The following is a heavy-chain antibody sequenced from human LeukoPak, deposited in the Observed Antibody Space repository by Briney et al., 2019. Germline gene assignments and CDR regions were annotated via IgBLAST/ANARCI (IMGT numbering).Heavy chain of an antibody. D-gene: IGHD3-22*01. V-gene: IGHV3-23*01. CDR1: GFTFSSYA. J-gene: IGHJ5*02. CDR3: AKDGYDSSGYYP. Sequence: GGSLRLSCAASGFTFSSYAMSWVRQAPGKGLERVSAMSDSGGSTYYADCVKGRFTISRDNSKNTLYMQMHSLRGEDTVVYYCAKDGYDSSGYYPWGQGTLV. CDR2: MSDSGGST.